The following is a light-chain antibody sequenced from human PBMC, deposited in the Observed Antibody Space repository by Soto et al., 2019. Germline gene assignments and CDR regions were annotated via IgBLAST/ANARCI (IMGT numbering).Light chain of an antibody. CDR2: EVT. V-gene: IGLV2-18*02. CDR3: SSFTTSDTWV. J-gene: IGLJ3*02. Sequence: QSALTQPPSVFGSPGQSVTISCTGTGSDFGRYNRVSWYQHTPGTAPKLLIYEVTNRPSGVPDRFSGSRSGNTASLTISGLQAEDDADYYCSSFTTSDTWVLGGGTKLTVL. CDR1: GSDFGRYNR.